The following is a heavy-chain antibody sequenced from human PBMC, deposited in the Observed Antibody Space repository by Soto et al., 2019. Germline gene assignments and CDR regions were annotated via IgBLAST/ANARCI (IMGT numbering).Heavy chain of an antibody. CDR3: ARWLLGLITMIVVVIIRPASTTNPRDLAEYFQH. D-gene: IGHD3-22*01. Sequence: QVQLVQSGAEVKKPGSSVKVSCKASGGTFSSYAISWVRQAPGQGLEWMGGIIPIFGTANYAQKFQGRVTITADESTSTAYMGLSSLRSEDTAVFYCARWLLGLITMIVVVIIRPASTTNPRDLAEYFQHWGQGTLVTVSS. CDR2: IIPIFGTA. CDR1: GGTFSSYA. J-gene: IGHJ1*01. V-gene: IGHV1-69*01.